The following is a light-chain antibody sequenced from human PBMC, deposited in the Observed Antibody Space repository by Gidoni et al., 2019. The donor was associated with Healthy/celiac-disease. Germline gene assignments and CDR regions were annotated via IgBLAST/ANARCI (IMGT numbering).Light chain of an antibody. CDR1: SRISYY. CDR2: GKN. V-gene: IGLV3-19*01. J-gene: IGLJ2*01. CDR3: HSRDSSGSHVV. Sequence: SSALTQDPSVSLALGLTARITCQRNSRISYYANWYQQKPGKAPVLVIYGKNNRPSGIPDRFSGSRSGNTASLAITGAQAEDEADYYCHSRDSSGSHVVFGGGTKLTVL.